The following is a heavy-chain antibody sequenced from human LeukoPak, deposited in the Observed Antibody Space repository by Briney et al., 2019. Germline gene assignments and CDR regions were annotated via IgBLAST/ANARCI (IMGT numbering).Heavy chain of an antibody. D-gene: IGHD3-10*01. CDR2: IRYDGRDK. V-gene: IGHV3-30*02. Sequence: PGGSLRLSCEASGFTFSSYGMHWVRQGPGKGLEWVGFIRYDGRDKNYGDSLKGRFTISRDNSKNTMYLQISSLRADDTAVYYCAKVLGSGTLLPYMDVRGKGTTVTVSS. CDR3: AKVLGSGTLLPYMDV. CDR1: GFTFSSYG. J-gene: IGHJ6*03.